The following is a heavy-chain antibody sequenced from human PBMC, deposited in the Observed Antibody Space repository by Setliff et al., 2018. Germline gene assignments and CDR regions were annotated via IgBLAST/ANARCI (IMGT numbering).Heavy chain of an antibody. J-gene: IGHJ4*02. CDR2: ISPYSGET. D-gene: IGHD3-16*01. CDR3: TRSRGPRVVLAADFDF. Sequence: ASVKVSCKTSGFRFTSFGFSWVRQTPGQGLEWMGWISPYSGETNYAQKFQDRLTVTADTSSKTTYMELRSLTSDDTAVYFCTRSRGPRVVLAADFDFWGQGTLVTVSS. CDR1: GFRFTSFG. V-gene: IGHV1-18*01.